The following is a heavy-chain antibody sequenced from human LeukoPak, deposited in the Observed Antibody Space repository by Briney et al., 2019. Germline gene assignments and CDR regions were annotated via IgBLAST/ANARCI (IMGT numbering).Heavy chain of an antibody. Sequence: GGSLRLSCAASGFTLSSYGMHWVRQAPGKGLEWVAVISYDGSNKYYADSVKGRFTISRDNSKNTLYLQMNSLRAEDTAVYYCAKAQYYYDSSAPCDYWGQGTLVTVSS. CDR3: AKAQYYYDSSAPCDY. D-gene: IGHD3-22*01. CDR1: GFTLSSYG. V-gene: IGHV3-30*18. CDR2: ISYDGSNK. J-gene: IGHJ4*02.